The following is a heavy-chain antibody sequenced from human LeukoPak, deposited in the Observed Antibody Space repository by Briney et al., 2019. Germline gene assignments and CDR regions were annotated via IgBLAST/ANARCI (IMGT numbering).Heavy chain of an antibody. Sequence: ASVKVSCKASGYTFMNYGITWVRQAPGQGLEWMGIINPSGGSTNYAQKFQGRVTMTRDTSISAAYMELSRLRSDDTAAYYCARGPIAAAGTIDYWGQGTLVTVSS. CDR1: GYTFMNYG. CDR2: INPSGGST. CDR3: ARGPIAAAGTIDY. D-gene: IGHD6-13*01. J-gene: IGHJ4*02. V-gene: IGHV1-2*02.